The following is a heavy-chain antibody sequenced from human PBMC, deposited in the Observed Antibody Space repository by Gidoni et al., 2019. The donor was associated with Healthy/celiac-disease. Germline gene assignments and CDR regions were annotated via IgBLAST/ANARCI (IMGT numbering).Heavy chain of an antibody. CDR2: ISSSSSYI. CDR3: ARDPSSSWYDY. V-gene: IGHV3-21*01. J-gene: IGHJ4*02. CDR1: GFTFSSYS. D-gene: IGHD6-13*01. Sequence: EVQLVVSGGGLVKHGGSLRLSCAASGFTFSSYSMNWVRQAPGQGLDVVSSISSSSSYIYYADSVKGRFTISRDNAKNSLYLQMNSLSAEDTAVYYCARDPSSSWYDYWGQGTLVTVSS.